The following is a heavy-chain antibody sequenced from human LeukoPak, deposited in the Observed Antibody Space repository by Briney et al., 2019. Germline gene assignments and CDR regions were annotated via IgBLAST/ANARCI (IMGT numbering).Heavy chain of an antibody. D-gene: IGHD3-10*01. CDR2: IKTDGSST. CDR1: GFTFSSYW. V-gene: IGHV3-74*01. CDR3: ARSHYYDSGSSYAFDI. J-gene: IGHJ3*02. Sequence: PGGSLRLSCAASGFTFSSYWMHWVRQVPGKGLVWVSRIKTDGSSTSYTDSVKGRFTISRDNAKNTMYLQMNSLGAEDTAVYYCARSHYYDSGSSYAFDIWGQGTMVTVSS.